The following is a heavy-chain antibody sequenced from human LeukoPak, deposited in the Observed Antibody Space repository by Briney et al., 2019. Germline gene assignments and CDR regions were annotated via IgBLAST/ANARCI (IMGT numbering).Heavy chain of an antibody. J-gene: IGHJ4*02. CDR3: ARGDGYNEGYFGY. Sequence: SETLSLTCTVSGGSISSSSYYWGWIRQPPGKGLEWIGSIYYSGTTYYNPSLKSRVTVSADTSKNQFSLKLTSVTAADTAVYYCARGDGYNEGYFGYWGQGTLVTVSS. D-gene: IGHD5-24*01. V-gene: IGHV4-39*07. CDR2: IYYSGTT. CDR1: GGSISSSSYY.